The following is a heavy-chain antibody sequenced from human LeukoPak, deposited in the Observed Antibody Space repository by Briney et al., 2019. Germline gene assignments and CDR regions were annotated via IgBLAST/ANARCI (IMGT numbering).Heavy chain of an antibody. CDR1: GFTFGTFW. CDR3: ATFVAVALDY. J-gene: IGHJ4*02. V-gene: IGHV3-7*01. D-gene: IGHD6-19*01. Sequence: GGSLRLSCEASGFTFGTFWMSWVRQAPGKGLEWVANIKQGGSEKNYVDSVKGRFTIARDDAKNSLYLQMNSLRVEDTAVYYCATFVAVALDYWGRGTLVTVSS. CDR2: IKQGGSEK.